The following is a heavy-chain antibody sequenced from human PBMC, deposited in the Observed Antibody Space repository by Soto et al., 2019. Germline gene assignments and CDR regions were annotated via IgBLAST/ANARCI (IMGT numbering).Heavy chain of an antibody. CDR1: GFTFSSYS. V-gene: IGHV3-21*01. Sequence: EVQLVESGGGLVKPGVSLRLSCAASGFTFSSYSMNWVRQAPGKGLEWVSSISSSSSYIYYADSVKGRFTISRDNAKNSLSLQMNSLRAEDTAVYYCAREKVATIGESIYFDYWGQGTLVTVSS. CDR2: ISSSSSYI. D-gene: IGHD5-12*01. CDR3: AREKVATIGESIYFDY. J-gene: IGHJ4*02.